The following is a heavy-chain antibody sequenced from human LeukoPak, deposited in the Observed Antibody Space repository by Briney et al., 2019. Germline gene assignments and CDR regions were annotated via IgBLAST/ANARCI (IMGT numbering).Heavy chain of an antibody. V-gene: IGHV4-39*01. CDR3: ARRTSNPVGAIDY. J-gene: IGHJ4*02. D-gene: IGHD1-26*01. Sequence: SETLSLTCTVSGGSISISNYYWGWIRQPPGRGLEWVGSISYSGTYYNPSLKSRPTISVDTSKNHFSLNLRSATAADTAVYYCARRTSNPVGAIDYWGQGTLVTVSS. CDR2: ISYSGT. CDR1: GGSISISNYY.